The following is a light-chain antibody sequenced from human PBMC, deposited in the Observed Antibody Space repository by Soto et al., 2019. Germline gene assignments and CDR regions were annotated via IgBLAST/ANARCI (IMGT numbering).Light chain of an antibody. CDR3: MQALQTPYT. V-gene: IGKV2-28*01. CDR1: QSLLHSNGYIH. J-gene: IGKJ2*01. CDR2: LGS. Sequence: DIVMTQSPLSLPVTPGEPAPISCRSSQSLLHSNGYIHLDWYLQKPGQSPQLLIYLGSNRASGVPDRFSGSGSGTDFTLKISRVEAEDVGVYYCMQALQTPYTFGQGTKLEIK.